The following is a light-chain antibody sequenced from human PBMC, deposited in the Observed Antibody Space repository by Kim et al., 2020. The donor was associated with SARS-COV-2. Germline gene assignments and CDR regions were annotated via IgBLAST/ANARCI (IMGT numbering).Light chain of an antibody. CDR2: GAS. CDR3: QQYSDSPT. V-gene: IGKV3-15*01. CDR1: QSISSK. J-gene: IGKJ1*01. Sequence: SVAPGERVTLSCRASQSISSKLAWYQQKPGQAPRLLIYGASSRATGIPARFSGSGSGTDFTLTISSLQSEDFAIYYCQQYSDSPTFGQGTKVDIK.